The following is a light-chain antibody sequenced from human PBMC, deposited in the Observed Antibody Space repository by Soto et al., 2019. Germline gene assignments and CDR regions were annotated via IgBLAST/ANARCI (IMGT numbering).Light chain of an antibody. V-gene: IGKV1-33*01. Sequence: DIQMTQSPSSLSASVGDRVTITCQASQDISNYLNRYQQKPGKAPKLLIYDASNLETGVPSRFSGSGSGTDFTFTISSLQPEDIATYHCQQYDNLPPYTLGQGTKLEIK. CDR3: QQYDNLPPYT. CDR2: DAS. J-gene: IGKJ2*01. CDR1: QDISNY.